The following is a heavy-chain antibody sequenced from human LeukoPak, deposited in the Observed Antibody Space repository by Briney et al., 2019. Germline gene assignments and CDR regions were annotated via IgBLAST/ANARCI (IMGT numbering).Heavy chain of an antibody. V-gene: IGHV3-30*18. CDR2: ISYDGSNK. Sequence: PGGSLRLSCAGSGFTFSSYGMHWVRQAPGKGLEWVAVISYDGSNKYYADSVKGRFTISRDNSKNTLYLQMNSLRAEDTAAYYCANVADIGAYWGQGTLVTVSS. J-gene: IGHJ4*02. D-gene: IGHD5-12*01. CDR1: GFTFSSYG. CDR3: ANVADIGAY.